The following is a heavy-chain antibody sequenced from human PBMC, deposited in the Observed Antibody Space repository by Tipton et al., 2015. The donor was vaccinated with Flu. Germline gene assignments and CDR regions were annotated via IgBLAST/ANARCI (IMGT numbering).Heavy chain of an antibody. CDR3: ASGSRGGFWFFDL. CDR2: IHRSGST. CDR1: GDYFGIDYF. V-gene: IGHV4-38-2*01. J-gene: IGHJ2*01. D-gene: IGHD6-25*01. Sequence: TLSLTCSLSGDYFGIDYFWGWIRQPPGKGLEWLGNIHRSGSTYYNSSLKSRITISIDTSKNQFSLKLSSVTAADTAIYYCASGSRGGFWFFDLWGRGTLVTVSS.